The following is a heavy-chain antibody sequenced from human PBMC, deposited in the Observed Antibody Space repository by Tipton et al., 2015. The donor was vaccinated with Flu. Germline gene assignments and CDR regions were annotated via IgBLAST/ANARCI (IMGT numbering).Heavy chain of an antibody. Sequence: SLRLSCTASGFTFSKYAMSWVRQAPGKGLEWVSAIGGGGATTYFADSVKDRFTISRDNIRNTLYLQMNSLRAEDTAIYYWAGPDNGFYLGHWYFDLWGRGTLVAVSS. CDR2: IGGGGATT. J-gene: IGHJ2*01. D-gene: IGHD3-22*01. CDR1: GFTFSKYA. V-gene: IGHV3-23*01. CDR3: AGPDNGFYLGHWYFDL.